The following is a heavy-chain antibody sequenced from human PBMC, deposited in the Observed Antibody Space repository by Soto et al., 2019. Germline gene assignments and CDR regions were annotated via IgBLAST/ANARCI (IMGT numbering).Heavy chain of an antibody. CDR2: MNHSGST. D-gene: IGHD6-6*01. Sequence: SETLSLTCAVYGGSFSGYSWSWIRQPPGKGLEWLGEMNHSGSTNYNPSLKSRVTISVDTSKNQLSLKLNSVTAADTAVYYCARGPTYSISFFSDYFYGLDVWGQGTTVT. CDR1: GGSFSGYS. CDR3: ARGPTYSISFFSDYFYGLDV. V-gene: IGHV4-34*01. J-gene: IGHJ6*02.